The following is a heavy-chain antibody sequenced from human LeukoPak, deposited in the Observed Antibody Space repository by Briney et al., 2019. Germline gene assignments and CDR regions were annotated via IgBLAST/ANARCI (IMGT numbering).Heavy chain of an antibody. Sequence: GGSLRLSCAASGFTFSSYAMHWVRQAPGKGLEWVAVISYDGSNKYYADSVKGRFTISRDNSKNTLYLQMNSLRAEDTAVYYCARDRIQLWLGYYYYYGMDVWGQGTTVPVSS. CDR3: ARDRIQLWLGYYYYYGMDV. CDR2: ISYDGSNK. V-gene: IGHV3-30-3*01. D-gene: IGHD5-18*01. J-gene: IGHJ6*02. CDR1: GFTFSSYA.